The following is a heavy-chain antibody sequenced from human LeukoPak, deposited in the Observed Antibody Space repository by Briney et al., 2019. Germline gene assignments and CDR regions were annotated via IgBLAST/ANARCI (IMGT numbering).Heavy chain of an antibody. J-gene: IGHJ5*02. V-gene: IGHV4-38-2*02. CDR3: ARDSRASPGDCVRWFDL. D-gene: IGHD2-21*02. CDR1: GYSISSGYY. CDR2: IYHSGNT. Sequence: PSETLSLICSVSGYSISSGYYWGWIRQPLGKGLEWIGSIYHSGNTYQNPSLKRRSTIPVDASENQFSLELSCVTAADTAVYYCARDSRASPGDCVRWFDLWGHGTLVTVSS.